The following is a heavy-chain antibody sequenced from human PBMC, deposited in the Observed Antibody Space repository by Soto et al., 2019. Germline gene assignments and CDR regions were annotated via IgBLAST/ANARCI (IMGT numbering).Heavy chain of an antibody. CDR1: GGSFSGYY. CDR3: ARGYVPLYYYYYMDV. D-gene: IGHD3-16*01. CDR2: IYHSGST. V-gene: IGHV4-34*01. J-gene: IGHJ6*03. Sequence: PSETLSLTCAVYGGSFSGYYWSWIRQPPGKGLEWIGEIYHSGSTNYNPSLKSRVTISVDTSKNQFSLKLSSVTAADTAVYYCARGYVPLYYYYYMDVWGKGTTVTVSS.